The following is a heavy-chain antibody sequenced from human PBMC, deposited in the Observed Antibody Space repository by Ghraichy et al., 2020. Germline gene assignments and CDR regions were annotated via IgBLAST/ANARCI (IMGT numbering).Heavy chain of an antibody. CDR2: IYTSGST. Sequence: SETLSLTCTVSGGSISSGSYYWSWIRQPAGKGLEWIGRIYTSGSTNYNPSLKSRVTISVDTSKNQFSLKLSSVTAADTAVYYCARDRIQLWSENYYYYYGMDVWGQGTTVTVSS. CDR3: ARDRIQLWSENYYYYYGMDV. CDR1: GGSISSGSYY. D-gene: IGHD5-18*01. V-gene: IGHV4-61*02. J-gene: IGHJ6*02.